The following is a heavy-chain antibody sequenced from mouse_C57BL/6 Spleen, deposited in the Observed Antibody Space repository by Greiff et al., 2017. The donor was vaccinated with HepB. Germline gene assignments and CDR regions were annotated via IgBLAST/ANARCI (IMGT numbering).Heavy chain of an antibody. D-gene: IGHD1-1*01. V-gene: IGHV3-6*01. CDR2: ISYDGSN. J-gene: IGHJ2*01. CDR3: ARDRGYYGSGNYFDY. Sequence: ESGPGLVKPSQSLSLTCSVTGYSITSGYYWNWIRQFPGNKLEWMGYISYDGSNNYNPSLKNRISITRDTSKNQFFLKLNSVTTEDTATYYCARDRGYYGSGNYFDYWGQGTTLTVSS. CDR1: GYSITSGYY.